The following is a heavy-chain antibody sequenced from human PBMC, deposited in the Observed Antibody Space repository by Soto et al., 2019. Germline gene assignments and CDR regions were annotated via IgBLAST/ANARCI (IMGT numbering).Heavy chain of an antibody. D-gene: IGHD1-26*01. J-gene: IGHJ3*01. Sequence: PGGSLRLSCVASGFAFSAYTLSWVRQAPGKGLEWVSVIWYDGSNKYYAESVKGRFTISRDNSKNTLYVQMNSLTVEDTAVYYCARAQYTGSYFDACDVWGQGTMVTVSS. V-gene: IGHV3-33*08. CDR1: GFAFSAYT. CDR3: ARAQYTGSYFDACDV. CDR2: IWYDGSNK.